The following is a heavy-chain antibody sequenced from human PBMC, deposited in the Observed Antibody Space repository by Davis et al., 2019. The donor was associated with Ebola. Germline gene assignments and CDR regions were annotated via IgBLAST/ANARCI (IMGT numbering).Heavy chain of an antibody. CDR1: GFTFSSYA. CDR2: ISGSGGST. D-gene: IGHD6-19*01. V-gene: IGHV3-23*01. J-gene: IGHJ6*04. CDR3: AKGTSGAVAPKYYYGMDV. Sequence: GESLKISCAASGFTFSSYAMSWVRQAPGKGLEWVSAISGSGGSTYYADSVKGRFTISRDNSKNTLYLQMNSLRAEDTAVYYCAKGTSGAVAPKYYYGMDVWGKGTTVTVSS.